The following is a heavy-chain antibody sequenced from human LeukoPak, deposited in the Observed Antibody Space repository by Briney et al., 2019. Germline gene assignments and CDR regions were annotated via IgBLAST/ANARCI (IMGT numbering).Heavy chain of an antibody. CDR2: IKEDGSDK. CDR1: AFTFSVYW. CDR3: VRDGIRDIPGIITIRYDY. V-gene: IGHV3-7*05. Sequence: GGSLRVSCSASAFTFSVYWMTWVRPAPGKGLEWVATIKEDGSDKYYVDSVRGRFTISRDNAENSLYLQMNSLTAEDTALYYCVRDGIRDIPGIITIRYDYWGQGTLVTVSS. J-gene: IGHJ4*02. D-gene: IGHD3-10*01.